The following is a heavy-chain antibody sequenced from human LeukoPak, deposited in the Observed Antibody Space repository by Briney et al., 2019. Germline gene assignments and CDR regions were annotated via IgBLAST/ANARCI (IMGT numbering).Heavy chain of an antibody. J-gene: IGHJ4*02. CDR2: INPNNGDT. CDR1: GYTFIGYD. Sequence: ASVKVSCKASGYTFIGYDMYWVRQAPGQGLEWMGWINPNNGDTNYAQKFQGRVTMTRDTSISTSYMELNRLRSDDTAVYYCARDGGEKSFDYWGQGALVTVSS. CDR3: ARDGGEKSFDY. V-gene: IGHV1-2*02. D-gene: IGHD2-15*01.